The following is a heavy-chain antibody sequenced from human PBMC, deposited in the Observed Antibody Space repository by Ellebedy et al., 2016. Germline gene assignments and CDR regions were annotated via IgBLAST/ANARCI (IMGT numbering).Heavy chain of an antibody. CDR2: IYYSGST. D-gene: IGHD5-12*01. Sequence: SETLSLXXPVSGGSISSYYWSWIRQPPGKGLEWIGYIYYSGSTNYNPSLKSRVTISVDTSKNQFSLKLSSVTAADTAVYYCAREPPNQYSGYDLGSYGMDVWGQGTTVTVSS. CDR3: AREPPNQYSGYDLGSYGMDV. V-gene: IGHV4-59*01. CDR1: GGSISSYY. J-gene: IGHJ6*02.